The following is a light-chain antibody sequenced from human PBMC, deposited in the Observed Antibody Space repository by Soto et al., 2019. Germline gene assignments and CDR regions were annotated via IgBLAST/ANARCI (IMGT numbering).Light chain of an antibody. V-gene: IGKV3-20*01. Sequence: EIVLTQSPGTLSLSPGERATLSCRASQSVSSSYLAWYQQKPGQAPRLLIYGASSRATGIPDRFSGSGSGTDFTLTISRREPEDFAVYYCHQYGSSPYIFEHGTKLEI. CDR2: GAS. CDR1: QSVSSSY. J-gene: IGKJ2*01. CDR3: HQYGSSPYI.